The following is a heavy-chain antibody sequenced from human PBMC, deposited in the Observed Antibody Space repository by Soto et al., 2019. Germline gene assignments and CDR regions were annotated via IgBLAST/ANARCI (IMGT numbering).Heavy chain of an antibody. CDR2: IYYSGST. CDR1: GGSISNYY. J-gene: IGHJ6*02. V-gene: IGHV4-59*01. Sequence: SETLSLTCTVSGGSISNYYWSWIRQPPGKGLEWIGYIYYSGSTNYNPSLKSRVTISLDTSKNQFSLKLSSVTADDTAVYYCARDQCISTSCYAARNYYGMDVWGQGTTVTVSS. D-gene: IGHD2-2*01. CDR3: ARDQCISTSCYAARNYYGMDV.